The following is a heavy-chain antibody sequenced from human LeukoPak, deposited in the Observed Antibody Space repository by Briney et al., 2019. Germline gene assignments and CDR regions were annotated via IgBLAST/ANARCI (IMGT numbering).Heavy chain of an antibody. CDR1: GFTFDDYA. CDR2: ISGDGGST. J-gene: IGHJ4*02. D-gene: IGHD3-22*01. V-gene: IGHV3-43*02. Sequence: TGGSLRLSCAASGFTFDDYAMHWVRQAPGEGLEWVSLISGDGGSTYYADSVKGRFTISRDDSKNSLYLQMNSLRTEDTALYYCAKDTYSSGYYLSDYWGQGTLVTVSS. CDR3: AKDTYSSGYYLSDY.